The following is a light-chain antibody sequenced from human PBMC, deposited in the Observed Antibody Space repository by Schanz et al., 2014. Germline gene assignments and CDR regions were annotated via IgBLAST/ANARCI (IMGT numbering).Light chain of an antibody. CDR1: SSDVGDYNF. Sequence: QSVLTQPASVSGSPGQSITISCTGTSSDVGDYNFVSWYQQHPGKAPKLIIFNVTKRPTGVSNRFSGSKSGNTASLTISGLQAEDEADYYCSSYRTLYTVVIFGGGTKLTVL. V-gene: IGLV2-14*01. CDR3: SSYRTLYTVVI. CDR2: NVT. J-gene: IGLJ2*01.